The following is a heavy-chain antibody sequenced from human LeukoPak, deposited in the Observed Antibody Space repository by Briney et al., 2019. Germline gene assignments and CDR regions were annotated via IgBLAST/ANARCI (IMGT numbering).Heavy chain of an antibody. CDR3: AKDHMIVVVLGAFDI. J-gene: IGHJ3*02. D-gene: IGHD3-22*01. Sequence: GGSLRLSFAASGFTFSSYAMSWVRRAPGKGLEWVSAIIGSGGSTYYSDSVKGRFTISRDNSKNTLYLQMNSLRAEDTAVYYCAKDHMIVVVLGAFDIWGQGTMVTVSS. V-gene: IGHV3-23*01. CDR2: IIGSGGST. CDR1: GFTFSSYA.